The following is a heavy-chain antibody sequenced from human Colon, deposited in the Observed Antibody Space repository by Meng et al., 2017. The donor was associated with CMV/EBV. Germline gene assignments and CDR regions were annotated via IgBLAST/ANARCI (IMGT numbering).Heavy chain of an antibody. CDR1: GPFCNGSRYC. V-gene: IGHV4-39*07. D-gene: IGHD4-11*01. Sequence: TQYPPYAIYGPFCNGSRYCGVLVRQRPVKGFEWIGIIYYSGSTSYNPSLKSRVTMSVDTSRNQFSLNLRSVTAADTAVYYCAKGNRPSTTGYWGQGNLVTVSS. CDR2: IYYSGST. CDR3: AKGNRPSTTGY. J-gene: IGHJ4*02.